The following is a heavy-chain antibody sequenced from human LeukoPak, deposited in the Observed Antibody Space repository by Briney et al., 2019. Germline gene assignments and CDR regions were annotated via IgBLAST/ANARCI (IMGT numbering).Heavy chain of an antibody. CDR3: AREERWLQYNWFDP. D-gene: IGHD5-24*01. J-gene: IGHJ5*02. CDR2: IYYSGNT. Sequence: SETLSLTCTVSGGSISSCYWSWIRQPPGKGLEWIGYIYYSGNTNYIPSLKSRVTISVDTSKNQFSLKLSSVTAADTAVYYCAREERWLQYNWFDPWGQGTLVTVSS. V-gene: IGHV4-59*01. CDR1: GGSISSCY.